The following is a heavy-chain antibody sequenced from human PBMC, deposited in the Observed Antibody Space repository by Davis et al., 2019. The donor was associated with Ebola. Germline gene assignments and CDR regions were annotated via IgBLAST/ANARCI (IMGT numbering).Heavy chain of an antibody. CDR1: AFSFSSYG. V-gene: IGHV3-33*01. CDR2: IWYDGSNK. D-gene: IGHD2-2*03. J-gene: IGHJ6*02. CDR3: ARDLVDIVVVPAANYYYGMDV. Sequence: PGGSLRLSCAASAFSFSSYGMHWVRQAPGKGLEWVAVIWYDGSNKYYADSVKGRFTISRDNSKNTLYLQMNSLRAEDTAVYYCARDLVDIVVVPAANYYYGMDVWGQGTTVTVSS.